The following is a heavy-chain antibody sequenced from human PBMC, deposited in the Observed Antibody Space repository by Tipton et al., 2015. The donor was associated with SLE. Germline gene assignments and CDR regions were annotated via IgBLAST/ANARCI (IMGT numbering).Heavy chain of an antibody. CDR1: GFTFNSYA. Sequence: SLRLSCAASGFTFNSYAMHWVRQAPGKGLEWVAVISYDGSNKYYADSVKGRFTISRDNSKNTVYLQMNSLRAEDTGVYYCAREGVVQGMDVWGQGTTVPVSS. V-gene: IGHV3-30*04. CDR2: ISYDGSNK. CDR3: AREGVVQGMDV. D-gene: IGHD2-15*01. J-gene: IGHJ6*02.